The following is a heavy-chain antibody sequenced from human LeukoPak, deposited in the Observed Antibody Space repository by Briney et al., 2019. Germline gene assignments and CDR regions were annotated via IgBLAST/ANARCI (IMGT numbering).Heavy chain of an antibody. J-gene: IGHJ4*02. V-gene: IGHV4-31*03. CDR2: IYYSGST. CDR3: ARGEIVVVPAATNWAYYFDY. Sequence: PSETLSLTCTVSGGSISSGGYYWSWIRQHPGKGLEWIGYIYYSGSTYYNPSLKSRVTISVDTPKNQFSLKLSSVTAADTAVYYCARGEIVVVPAATNWAYYFDYWGQGTLVTVSS. D-gene: IGHD2-2*01. CDR1: GGSISSGGYY.